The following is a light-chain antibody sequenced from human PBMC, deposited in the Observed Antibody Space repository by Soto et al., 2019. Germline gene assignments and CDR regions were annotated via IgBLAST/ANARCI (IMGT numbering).Light chain of an antibody. V-gene: IGLV2-14*01. Sequence: QSVLTQPASVSGSPGQSITISCTGSSGDVGHYNYVSWYQQHPGKAPKLMIYEVSNRPSGVSNRFSGSKSGNTASLIISGLQAEDEDDYYCTSYTTSRIWVFGGGTKLTVL. CDR1: SGDVGHYNY. CDR2: EVS. CDR3: TSYTTSRIWV. J-gene: IGLJ2*01.